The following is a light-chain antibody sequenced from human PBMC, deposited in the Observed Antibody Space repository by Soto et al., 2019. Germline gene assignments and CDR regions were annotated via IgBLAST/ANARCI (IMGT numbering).Light chain of an antibody. V-gene: IGLV1-40*01. CDR2: ANI. CDR1: SSNIGAGYD. Sequence: QSVLTQPPAVSGAPVQRVTISCTGSSSNIGAGYDVHWYQQRPGAAPKLLISANINRPSGVPDRFSGSKSGTSASLAITGLQADDEGDYYCQSYDSTLSARYVFGTGTKLTVL. J-gene: IGLJ1*01. CDR3: QSYDSTLSARYV.